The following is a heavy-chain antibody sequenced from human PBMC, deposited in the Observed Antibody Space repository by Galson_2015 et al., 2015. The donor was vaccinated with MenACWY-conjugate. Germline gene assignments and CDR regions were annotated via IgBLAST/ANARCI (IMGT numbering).Heavy chain of an antibody. CDR2: INGYSTFT. J-gene: IGHJ4*02. Sequence: LRLSCAASGFSFSDDYMAWIRQAPGKGLEWIAFINGYSTFTYYSDSVKGRFTISRGNAKNSLFLQMNSLRVEDTAVYFCAREAPTSPASRFDYWGQGTLVTVSS. CDR1: GFSFSDDY. V-gene: IGHV3-11*06. CDR3: AREAPTSPASRFDY. D-gene: IGHD1-1*01.